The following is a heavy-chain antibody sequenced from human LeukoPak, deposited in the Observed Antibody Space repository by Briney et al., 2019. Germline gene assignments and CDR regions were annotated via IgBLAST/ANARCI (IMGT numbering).Heavy chain of an antibody. J-gene: IGHJ4*02. V-gene: IGHV3-23*01. CDR2: ISASGAGT. Sequence: GGSPRLSCAASGFTFNTYAMSWVRQAPGKGLEWVSSISASGAGTYYADSVKGRFTISRDNSENTVYLQMNSLRAEDTAIYYCAKDWSGSDYFDYWGQGTLVTVSS. CDR1: GFTFNTYA. D-gene: IGHD1-1*01. CDR3: AKDWSGSDYFDY.